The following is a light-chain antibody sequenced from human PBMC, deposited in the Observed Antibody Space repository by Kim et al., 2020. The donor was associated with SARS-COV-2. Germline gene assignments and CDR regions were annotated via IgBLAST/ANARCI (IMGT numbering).Light chain of an antibody. V-gene: IGKV3-11*01. CDR3: QQRSAWPLT. Sequence: PGETATLSCKASQNTNNFLAWYQQKPGQAPRLLIFDAADRATDIPPRFRGSGSGTDFTHTISSLEPEDFAVYYCQQRSAWPLTFGGGTKVDIK. CDR2: DAA. CDR1: QNTNNF. J-gene: IGKJ4*01.